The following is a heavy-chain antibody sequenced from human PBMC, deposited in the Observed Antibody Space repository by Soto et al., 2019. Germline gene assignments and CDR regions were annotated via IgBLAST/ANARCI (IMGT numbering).Heavy chain of an antibody. V-gene: IGHV1-18*04. Sequence: QVQLVQSGAEVKKPGASVKVSCKASGYTFTSYGISWVRQAPGQGLEWMGWFSAYNGNTNYAQKLQGRGSITSDTSTSPAYMELMSLRSHDTAVYYCARDGITIFGVERYGMDVWGQGPTVTLSS. D-gene: IGHD3-3*01. J-gene: IGHJ6*02. CDR3: ARDGITIFGVERYGMDV. CDR1: GYTFTSYG. CDR2: FSAYNGNT.